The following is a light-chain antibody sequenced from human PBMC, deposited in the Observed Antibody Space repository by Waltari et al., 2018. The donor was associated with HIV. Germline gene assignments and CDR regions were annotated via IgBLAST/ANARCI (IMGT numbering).Light chain of an antibody. V-gene: IGLV10-54*01. CDR3: SAWDSSLSAWV. Sequence: QAGLTQPPSVSKGLRQTATLTCTGNSNNVGNQGAAWLQQHQGHPPKLLSYRNNNRPSGSSERLAASRSGNTASLTITGRQPEDEADYDCSAWDSSLSAWVCGGGTKLTVL. J-gene: IGLJ3*02. CDR1: SNNVGNQG. CDR2: RNN.